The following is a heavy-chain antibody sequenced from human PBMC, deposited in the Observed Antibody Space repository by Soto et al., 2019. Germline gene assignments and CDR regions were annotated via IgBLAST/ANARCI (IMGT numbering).Heavy chain of an antibody. CDR2: IIPILGIA. Sequence: QVQLVQSGAEVKKPGSSVKVSCKASGGTFSSYTISWVRQAPGQGLEWMGRIIPILGIANYAQKFQGRVTITADKSTSTAYMELSSLRSEDTAVYYCAVEXSLVXVXXDGFDYWGXGTLVTVSS. J-gene: IGHJ4*02. V-gene: IGHV1-69*02. CDR3: AVEXSLVXVXXDGFDY. CDR1: GGTFSSYT.